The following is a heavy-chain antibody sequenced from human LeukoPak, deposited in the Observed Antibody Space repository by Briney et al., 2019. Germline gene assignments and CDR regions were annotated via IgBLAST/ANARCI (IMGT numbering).Heavy chain of an antibody. Sequence: ASVNVSCKVSGYTLTELSMHWVRQAPGKGLEWMGGFDPEDGETIYAQKFQGRVTMTEDTSTDTAYMELSSLRSEDTAVYYCATAMRYFDWLPTYWGQGTLVTVSS. CDR2: FDPEDGET. CDR1: GYTLTELS. J-gene: IGHJ4*02. V-gene: IGHV1-24*01. CDR3: ATAMRYFDWLPTY. D-gene: IGHD3-9*01.